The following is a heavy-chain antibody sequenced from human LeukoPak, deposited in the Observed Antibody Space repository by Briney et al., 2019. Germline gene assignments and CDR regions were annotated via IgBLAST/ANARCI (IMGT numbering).Heavy chain of an antibody. V-gene: IGHV4-59*01. CDR1: GGSISSYY. CDR3: ARVRSIAAAGTDWFDP. Sequence: SETLSLTCTVSGGSISSYYWSWIRQPPGKGLEWMGYIYYSGSTNYNPSLKSRVTISVDTSKTQFSLKLSSVTAADTAVYYCARVRSIAAAGTDWFDPWGQGTLVTVSS. D-gene: IGHD6-13*01. CDR2: IYYSGST. J-gene: IGHJ5*02.